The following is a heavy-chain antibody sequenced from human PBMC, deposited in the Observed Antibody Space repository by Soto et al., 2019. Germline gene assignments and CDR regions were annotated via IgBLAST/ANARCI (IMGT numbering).Heavy chain of an antibody. J-gene: IGHJ4*02. V-gene: IGHV3-23*01. CDR1: GFTFSSYA. CDR3: AKPRGYNCFDC. Sequence: LRLSCAASGFTFSSYAMSWVRQAPGKGLEWVSTISGGGGSTYYADSVKGRFTISRDNSKNTLYLQMNSLRAEDTAIYYCAKPRGYNCFDCWGQGTLVTVSS. CDR2: ISGGGGST. D-gene: IGHD6-25*01.